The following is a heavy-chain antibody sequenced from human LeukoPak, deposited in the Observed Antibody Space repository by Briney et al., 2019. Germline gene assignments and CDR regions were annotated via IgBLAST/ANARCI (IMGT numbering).Heavy chain of an antibody. CDR1: GGSVSSGSYY. V-gene: IGHV4-61*01. CDR2: IYYSGST. J-gene: IGHJ4*02. Sequence: SETLSLTCTVSGGSVSSGSYYWSWIRQPPGKGLEWIGYIYYSGSTYYNPSLKSRITMSIDTSKNQFSLKLSSVTAADTAVYFCARVEYSYASYFDYWGQGTLVTVSS. CDR3: ARVEYSYASYFDY. D-gene: IGHD5-18*01.